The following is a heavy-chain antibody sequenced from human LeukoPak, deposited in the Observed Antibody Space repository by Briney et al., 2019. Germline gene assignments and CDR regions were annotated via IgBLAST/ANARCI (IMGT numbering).Heavy chain of an antibody. J-gene: IGHJ2*01. CDR3: AKGGIDSSGPWWYFDL. CDR2: ISYDGSNK. D-gene: IGHD6-19*01. Sequence: GRSLRLSCAASGFTFSSYGMRWVRQAPGKGPEWVAVISYDGSNKYYADSVKGRFTISRDNSKNTLYLQMNSLRAEDTAVYYCAKGGIDSSGPWWYFDLWGRGTLVTVSS. V-gene: IGHV3-30*18. CDR1: GFTFSSYG.